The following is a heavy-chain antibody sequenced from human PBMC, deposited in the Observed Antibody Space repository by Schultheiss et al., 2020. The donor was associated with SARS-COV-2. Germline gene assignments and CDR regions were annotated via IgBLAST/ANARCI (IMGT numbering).Heavy chain of an antibody. CDR2: INPSGGST. V-gene: IGHV1-46*01. Sequence: ASVKVSCKASGYTFTSYAMHWVRQAPGQRLEWMGIINPSGGSTSYAQKFQGRVTMTRDTSTSTVYMELSSLRSEDTAVYYCAREISETTVTSREGFYYYGMDVWGQGTTVTVSS. J-gene: IGHJ6*02. D-gene: IGHD4-17*01. CDR3: AREISETTVTSREGFYYYGMDV. CDR1: GYTFTSYA.